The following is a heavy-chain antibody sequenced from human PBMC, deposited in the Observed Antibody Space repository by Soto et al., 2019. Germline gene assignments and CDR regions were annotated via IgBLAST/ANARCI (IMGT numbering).Heavy chain of an antibody. D-gene: IGHD6-19*01. Sequence: EVQLLESGGGLVQPGGSLRLSCADSGFTFSSYAMNWVRQAPGKGLEWASVISGSGGSTYYADSVKGRFTISRDNSKNTLYLQMNRLRADDTAVYYCARRSSGWYFDYWGQGPLVTVSS. V-gene: IGHV3-23*01. CDR2: ISGSGGST. CDR1: GFTFSSYA. CDR3: ARRSSGWYFDY. J-gene: IGHJ4*02.